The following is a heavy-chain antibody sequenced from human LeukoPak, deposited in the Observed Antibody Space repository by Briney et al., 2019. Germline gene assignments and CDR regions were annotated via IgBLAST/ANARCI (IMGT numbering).Heavy chain of an antibody. D-gene: IGHD2-8*02. CDR2: IYNTGSA. CDR1: GVSISSHY. V-gene: IGHV4-4*07. Sequence: SETLSLTCSVSGVSISSHYWAWIRQPAGKGLEWIGRIYNTGSANYNPSLKSRVSMSLDTSKNQFSLRLTSVTAADTAVYFCARDPYCTGGGCYHRFDSWGQGTLVTVSS. CDR3: ARDPYCTGGGCYHRFDS. J-gene: IGHJ4*02.